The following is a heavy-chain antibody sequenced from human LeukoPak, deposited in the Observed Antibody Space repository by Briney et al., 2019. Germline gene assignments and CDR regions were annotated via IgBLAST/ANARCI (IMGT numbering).Heavy chain of an antibody. D-gene: IGHD3-3*01. Sequence: SETLSLTCTVSGGSISSYYWSWIRQPPGKGLEWIGYIYYSGSTNYNPSLKSRVTISVDTSKNQFSLKLSSVTAADTAVYYCASAQSIRYDSPGFDYWGQGTLVTVSS. CDR3: ASAQSIRYDSPGFDY. CDR2: IYYSGST. V-gene: IGHV4-59*08. J-gene: IGHJ4*02. CDR1: GGSISSYY.